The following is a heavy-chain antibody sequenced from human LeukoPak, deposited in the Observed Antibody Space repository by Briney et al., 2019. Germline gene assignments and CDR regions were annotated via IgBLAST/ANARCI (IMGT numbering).Heavy chain of an antibody. CDR1: GFTVNNNY. D-gene: IGHD5-12*01. CDR3: ARGGYSGYDPIYCFDY. Sequence: TGGSLRLSCAASGFTVNNNYMSWVRQAPGKGVEWGAVLHSGGSTYYADSVKGRFTISRDSSKNTLYLQMNSLRADDTAVYYCARGGYSGYDPIYCFDYWGQGTLVTVSS. V-gene: IGHV3-66*01. J-gene: IGHJ4*02. CDR2: LHSGGST.